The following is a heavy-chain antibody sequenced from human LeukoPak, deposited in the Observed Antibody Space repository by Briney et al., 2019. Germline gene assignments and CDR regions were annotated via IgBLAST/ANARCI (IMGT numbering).Heavy chain of an antibody. D-gene: IGHD1-26*01. Sequence: GGSLRLSCAASGFTFSSYWMHWVRQAPGKGLVWVSRINSDGSSTIYADSVKGRFTISRDNAKNTLYLEMSSLRAEDTAVYYCAKDRGWELRYFDYWGQGTLVTVSS. CDR2: INSDGSST. CDR3: AKDRGWELRYFDY. J-gene: IGHJ4*02. V-gene: IGHV3-74*01. CDR1: GFTFSSYW.